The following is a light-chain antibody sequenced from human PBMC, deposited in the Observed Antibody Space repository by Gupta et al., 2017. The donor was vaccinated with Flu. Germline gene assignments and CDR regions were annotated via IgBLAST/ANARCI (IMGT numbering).Light chain of an antibody. J-gene: IGKJ2*01. V-gene: IGKV4-1*01. Sequence: NGKSTQSVWLSSSNKNYLAWYQQKPGLPPRLLIYWASSRASGIPDRFSGSGSGTDFTLTINSLQAEDVAVYYCQQYYSSVLSFGQGTKLEIK. CDR2: WAS. CDR3: QQYYSSVLS. CDR1: QSVWLSSSNKNY.